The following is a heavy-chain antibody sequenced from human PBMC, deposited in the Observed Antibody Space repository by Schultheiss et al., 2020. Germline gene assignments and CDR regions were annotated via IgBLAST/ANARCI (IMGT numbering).Heavy chain of an antibody. D-gene: IGHD4-17*01. V-gene: IGHV3-30*03. CDR3: ARDGVGDYGDYVDHAFDI. CDR1: GFTFSSYG. CDR2: ISYDGSNK. J-gene: IGHJ3*02. Sequence: GGSLRLSCAASGFTFSSYGMHWVRQAPGKGLEWVAVISYDGSNKYYADSVKGRFTISRDNSKNTLYLQMNSLRAEDTAVYYCARDGVGDYGDYVDHAFDIWGQGTTVTVSS.